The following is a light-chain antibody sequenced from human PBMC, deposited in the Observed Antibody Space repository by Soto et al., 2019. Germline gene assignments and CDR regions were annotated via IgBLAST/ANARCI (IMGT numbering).Light chain of an antibody. CDR2: AAS. V-gene: IGKV1-39*01. CDR1: QSIVTY. J-gene: IGKJ1*01. Sequence: DIQMTQSPSSLSASVGDRVTITCRASQSIVTYLNWYLQKPGKAPKILIYAASNLQSGVPSRFSGSGSWTDFAITISSLQPEDFATYFCLQSYSTPPWTFGQGTKVEIK. CDR3: LQSYSTPPWT.